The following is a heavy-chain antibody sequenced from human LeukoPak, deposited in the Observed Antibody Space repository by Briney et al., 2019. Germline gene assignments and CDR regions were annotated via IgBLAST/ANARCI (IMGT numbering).Heavy chain of an antibody. D-gene: IGHD1-1*01. J-gene: IGHJ4*02. CDR1: GFAFSSYA. CDR3: ARGGLETAVKYFFDY. Sequence: GGSLRLSCAASGFAFSSYAIHWVRQAPGKGLEWVSFISYDGRIKYYADSVKGRFTISRDNSKNTVYLQINTLRVEDTAVYYCARGGLETAVKYFFDYWGQGTLITVSS. CDR2: ISYDGRIK. V-gene: IGHV3-30*14.